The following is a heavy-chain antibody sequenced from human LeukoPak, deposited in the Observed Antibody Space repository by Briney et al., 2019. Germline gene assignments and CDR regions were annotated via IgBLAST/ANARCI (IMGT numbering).Heavy chain of an antibody. V-gene: IGHV1-8*01. CDR3: ARVIDYYASSPDT. D-gene: IGHD3-22*01. J-gene: IGHJ5*02. CDR2: MNPNSGNT. CDR1: GYTFTRYD. Sequence: ASVKVSCKASGYTFTRYDINWVRQATGQGLEWMGWMNPNSGNTGYAQKFQGRVTMTRNTSISTAYMELSSLRSEDTAVYYCARVIDYYASSPDTWGQGTLVTVSS.